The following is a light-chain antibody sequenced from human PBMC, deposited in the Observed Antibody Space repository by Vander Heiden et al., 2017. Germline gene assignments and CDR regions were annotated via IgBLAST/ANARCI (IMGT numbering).Light chain of an antibody. Sequence: DIQITQSPSPLSASVGDRVTITCQARQDISNYLTLYQQKPGKAPKLLSYDASNLDTGVPSRFSGRGSGTDFTFTSSSLQPEDIATYYCQQYDNLYTFGQGTKLEIK. V-gene: IGKV1-33*01. J-gene: IGKJ2*01. CDR1: QDISNY. CDR2: DAS. CDR3: QQYDNLYT.